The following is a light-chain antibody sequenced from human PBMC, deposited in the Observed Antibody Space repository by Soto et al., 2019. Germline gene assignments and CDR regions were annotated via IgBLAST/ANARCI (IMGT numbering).Light chain of an antibody. J-gene: IGLJ1*01. CDR1: SSNIVDNP. Sequence: SVLTHPPSASVTPGQMITISCSGSSSNIVDNPVNWYQQLPGAAPKLLIYINDQRPSGVPDRFSGSKSGTSASLAISGLKNEDEADYYCEAWDDRLNDLLGNGNKVTVL. CDR3: EAWDDRLNDL. V-gene: IGLV1-44*01. CDR2: IND.